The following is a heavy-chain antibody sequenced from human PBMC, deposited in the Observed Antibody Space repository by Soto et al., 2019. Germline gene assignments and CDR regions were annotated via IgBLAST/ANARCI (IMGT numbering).Heavy chain of an antibody. Sequence: QVQLQESGPGLVKPSQTLSLTCTVSGGSISSGGYYWSWIRQHPGKGLEWIGYIYYSGSTYYNPSLKSRVTISVDSSKNQFSQKLSSVTAADTAVYYCARDLRCDYGDLDWFDPWGQGTLVTVSS. CDR3: ARDLRCDYGDLDWFDP. CDR2: IYYSGST. V-gene: IGHV4-31*03. J-gene: IGHJ5*02. CDR1: GGSISSGGYY. D-gene: IGHD4-17*01.